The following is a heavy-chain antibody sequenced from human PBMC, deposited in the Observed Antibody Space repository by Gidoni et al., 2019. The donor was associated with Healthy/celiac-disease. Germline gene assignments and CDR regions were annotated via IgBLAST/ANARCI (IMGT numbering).Heavy chain of an antibody. CDR2: ISWNSGSI. Sequence: EVQLVESGGGLVQPGRSLRLSCAASGFTFDDYAMHWVRQAPGKGLEWVSGISWNSGSIGYADSVKGRFTISRDNAKNSLYLQMNSLRAEDTALYYCAKDSSGWYEPHAAIDYWGQGTLVTVSS. CDR3: AKDSSGWYEPHAAIDY. J-gene: IGHJ4*02. V-gene: IGHV3-9*01. D-gene: IGHD6-19*01. CDR1: GFTFDDYA.